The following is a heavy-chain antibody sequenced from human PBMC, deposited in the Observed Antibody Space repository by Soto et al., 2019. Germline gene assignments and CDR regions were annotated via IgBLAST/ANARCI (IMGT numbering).Heavy chain of an antibody. CDR1: GFTFSSYA. J-gene: IGHJ3*02. CDR3: AKLLGSITIFGVVPSGAFDI. CDR2: ISGSGGST. Sequence: GGSLRLSCAASGFTFSSYAMSWVRQAPGKGLEWVSAISGSGGSTYYADSVKGRFTISRDNSKNTLYLQMNSLRAEDTAVYYCAKLLGSITIFGVVPSGAFDIWGQGTMVTVSS. D-gene: IGHD3-3*01. V-gene: IGHV3-23*01.